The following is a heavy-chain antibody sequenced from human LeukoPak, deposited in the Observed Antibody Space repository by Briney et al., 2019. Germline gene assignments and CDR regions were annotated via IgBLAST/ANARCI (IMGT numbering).Heavy chain of an antibody. CDR1: GFTFSSYG. D-gene: IGHD3-3*01. CDR2: IWYDGSNK. V-gene: IGHV3-33*01. CDR3: ARGPRYYDFWSGYPNIDY. J-gene: IGHJ4*02. Sequence: PGRSLRLSCAASGFTFSSYGMHWVRQAPGKGLEWVAVIWYDGSNKYYADSVKGRFTISRDDSKNTLYLQMNSLRAEDTAVYYCARGPRYYDFWSGYPNIDYWGQGTLVTVSS.